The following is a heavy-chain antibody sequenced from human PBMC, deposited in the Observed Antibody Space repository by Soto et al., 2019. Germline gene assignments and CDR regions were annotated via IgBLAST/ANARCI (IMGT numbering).Heavy chain of an antibody. V-gene: IGHV4-59*08. CDR2: IYYNVYT. Sequence: SETLSRTCTVARGSIRTYYWSWIRQPPGKGLYCIGYIYYNVYTNXXPSLNSRXXISVGTSKNHXTLNLXSVTAAYTAVYYCARHATRSYDYWCQGTLVTDSS. J-gene: IGHJ4*02. CDR1: RGSIRTYY. CDR3: ARHATRSYDY.